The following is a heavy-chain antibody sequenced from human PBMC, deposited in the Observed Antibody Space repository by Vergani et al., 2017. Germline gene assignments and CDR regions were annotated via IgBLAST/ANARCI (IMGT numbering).Heavy chain of an antibody. Sequence: QVQLQESGPGLVKPSQTLSLTCTVSGGSISSGGYYWSWIRQHPGKGLEWIGYIYYSGSTYYNPSLKSRVTISVDTSKNQFSLKLSSVTAADTAVYYCARXPRLSYDSSGYYIRGVDYWGQGTLVTVSS. CDR1: GGSISSGGYY. D-gene: IGHD3-22*01. CDR2: IYYSGST. V-gene: IGHV4-31*03. CDR3: ARXPRLSYDSSGYYIRGVDY. J-gene: IGHJ4*02.